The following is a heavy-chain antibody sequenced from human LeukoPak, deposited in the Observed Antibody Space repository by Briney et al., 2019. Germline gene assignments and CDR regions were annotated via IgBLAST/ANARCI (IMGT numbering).Heavy chain of an antibody. V-gene: IGHV1-24*01. J-gene: IGHJ5*02. Sequence: GASVTVSCKVSGYTLTELSMHWVRQAPGKGLEWMGGFDPEDGETIYAQKFQGRVTMTEDTSTDTAYMELSSLRSEDTAVYYCATDFRLMVRGVPNHWGQGTLVTVSS. CDR2: FDPEDGET. D-gene: IGHD3-10*01. CDR1: GYTLTELS. CDR3: ATDFRLMVRGVPNH.